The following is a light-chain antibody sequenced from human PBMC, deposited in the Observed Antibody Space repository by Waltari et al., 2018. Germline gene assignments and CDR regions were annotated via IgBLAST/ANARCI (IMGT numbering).Light chain of an antibody. Sequence: QSLLTQPPSASGTPGQRVTISCSGSSSNLGSNSVYWYQQLPRTAPRLLIYGNNQRPSGVRDRFSGSKSGTSASLAISGLQSEDEADYHCAAWDDSLSGYVFGTGTKVTV. J-gene: IGLJ1*01. V-gene: IGLV1-47*01. CDR1: SSNLGSNS. CDR2: GNN. CDR3: AAWDDSLSGYV.